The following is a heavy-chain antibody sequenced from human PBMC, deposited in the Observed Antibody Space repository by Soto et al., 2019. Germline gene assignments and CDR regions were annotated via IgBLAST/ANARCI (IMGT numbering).Heavy chain of an antibody. CDR2: IYYSGST. V-gene: IGHV4-59*08. Sequence: PSETLSLTCTVSSAPISTYYWNWIRQPPGKGLEWIGYIYYSGSTNYNPSLKSRVTISVDTSKNQFSLQMYSVTAAHPAVYYCTTYGGDTARFDYWGRGTLVTVSS. D-gene: IGHD4-17*01. CDR3: TTYGGDTARFDY. J-gene: IGHJ4*01. CDR1: SAPISTYY.